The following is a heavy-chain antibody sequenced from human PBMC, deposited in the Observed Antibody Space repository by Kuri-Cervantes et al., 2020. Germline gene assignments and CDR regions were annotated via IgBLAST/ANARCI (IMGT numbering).Heavy chain of an antibody. Sequence: ASVKVSCKASGYTFTSYYMHWVRQAPGQGLEWMGWISAYNGNTNYAQKLQGRVTMTTDTSTSTAYMELRSLRSDDTAGYYCARDTRPYYYDSNAFDIWGQGTMVTVSS. J-gene: IGHJ3*02. V-gene: IGHV1-18*04. CDR2: ISAYNGNT. CDR3: ARDTRPYYYDSNAFDI. D-gene: IGHD3-22*01. CDR1: GYTFTSYY.